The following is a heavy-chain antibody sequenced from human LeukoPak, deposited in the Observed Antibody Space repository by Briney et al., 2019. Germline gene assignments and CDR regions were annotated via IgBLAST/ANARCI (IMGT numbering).Heavy chain of an antibody. J-gene: IGHJ4*02. V-gene: IGHV4-39*01. D-gene: IGHD3-22*01. CDR2: IYNSGST. Sequence: PSETLSLTCTVSGGSISSSSYFWAWIRQPPGKGLEWIGSIYNSGSTYYNPSPKSRVTVSVDTSKNQLSLKVNSVTAADTAVYYCARQDYYEKSGYYYFDHWGQGTLVTVSS. CDR3: ARQDYYEKSGYYYFDH. CDR1: GGSISSSSYF.